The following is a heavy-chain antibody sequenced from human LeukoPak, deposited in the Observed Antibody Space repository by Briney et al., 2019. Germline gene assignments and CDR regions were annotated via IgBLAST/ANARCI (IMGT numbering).Heavy chain of an antibody. CDR1: GFTFSSYA. CDR2: ISGSGGST. Sequence: GGSLRLSCAASGFTFSSYAMSWVRQAPGKGLEWVSAISGSGGSTYYADSVKGRFTISRDNSKNTLYLQMNSLRAEDTALYYCAKRSSGRSGFDYWGRGTLVTVSS. J-gene: IGHJ4*02. D-gene: IGHD3-10*01. CDR3: AKRSSGRSGFDY. V-gene: IGHV3-23*01.